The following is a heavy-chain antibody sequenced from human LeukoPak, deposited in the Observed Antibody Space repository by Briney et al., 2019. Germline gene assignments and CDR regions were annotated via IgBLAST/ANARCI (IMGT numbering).Heavy chain of an antibody. Sequence: GRSLRLSCTASGFTFGDYAMSWVRQAPGKGLEWVSSITTATSSYIYYADSVKGRFTISRDDAKNSLCLQMDSLRAEDTAVYYCARDYGGPHYFDYWGQGTLVTVSS. V-gene: IGHV3-21*01. CDR2: ITTATSSYI. D-gene: IGHD2-15*01. CDR1: GFTFGDYA. J-gene: IGHJ4*02. CDR3: ARDYGGPHYFDY.